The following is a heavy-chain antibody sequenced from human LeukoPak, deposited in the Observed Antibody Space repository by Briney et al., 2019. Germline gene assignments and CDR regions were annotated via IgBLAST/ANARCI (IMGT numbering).Heavy chain of an antibody. CDR2: IYPGDSDT. Sequence: GEPLKISCKGSGYIFTSYWIGWVRQMPGKGLEWMGIIYPGDSDTRYSPSFQGQVTISADKSISTAYLQWSSLKASDTAMYYCARQVDTAMGLFDYWGQGTLVTVSS. J-gene: IGHJ4*02. CDR3: ARQVDTAMGLFDY. CDR1: GYIFTSYW. V-gene: IGHV5-51*01. D-gene: IGHD5-18*01.